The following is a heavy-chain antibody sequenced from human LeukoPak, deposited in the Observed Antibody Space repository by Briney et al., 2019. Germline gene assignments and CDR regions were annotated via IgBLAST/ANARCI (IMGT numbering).Heavy chain of an antibody. Sequence: GGSLRLSCAASGFTFSNCAMSWVRQAPGKGLEWVANIKQDGSEKYYVDSVKGRFTISRDNAKNSLYLQMNSLRAEDTAVYYCARDPSSLGRVGAFDIWGQGTMVTVSS. D-gene: IGHD6-6*01. V-gene: IGHV3-7*01. CDR3: ARDPSSLGRVGAFDI. CDR2: IKQDGSEK. J-gene: IGHJ3*02. CDR1: GFTFSNCA.